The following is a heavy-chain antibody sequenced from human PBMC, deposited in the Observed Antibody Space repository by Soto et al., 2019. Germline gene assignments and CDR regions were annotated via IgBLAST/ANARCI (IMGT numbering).Heavy chain of an antibody. D-gene: IGHD3-9*01. CDR1: GGSFRGYY. Sequence: QVQLQQWGAGPLRPLETLSLTCGVSGGSFRGYYWAWIRQSPGKGLEWLGEINDRGSINYNPSLKSRVRISVDTSKNHYSLNLRAVTAAATAVYYCARESHDILTGPPWVWYFDLWGRGTLVTVSS. CDR2: INDRGSI. V-gene: IGHV4-34*01. CDR3: ARESHDILTGPPWVWYFDL. J-gene: IGHJ2*01.